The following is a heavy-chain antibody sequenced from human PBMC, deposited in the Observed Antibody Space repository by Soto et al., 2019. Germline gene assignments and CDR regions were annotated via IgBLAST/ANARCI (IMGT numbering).Heavy chain of an antibody. D-gene: IGHD6-6*01. Sequence: GGSLRLSCAASGFTFSSYWMSWFRQAPGKGLEWVANIKQDGSEENYVDSVKGRFTISRDNAKNALYLQMNSLRVEDTAVYYCAREIAARLWGKGTTVTVSS. CDR1: GFTFSSYW. J-gene: IGHJ6*04. V-gene: IGHV3-7*01. CDR2: IKQDGSEE. CDR3: AREIAARL.